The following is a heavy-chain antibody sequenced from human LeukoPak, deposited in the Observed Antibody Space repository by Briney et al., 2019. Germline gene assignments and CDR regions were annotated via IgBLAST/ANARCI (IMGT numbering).Heavy chain of an antibody. D-gene: IGHD2-2*01. CDR2: MNPNSGNT. J-gene: IGHJ6*03. Sequence: WASVKVSCKASGYTFTSYDINWVRQATGQGLEWMGWMNPNSGNTGYAQKFQGRVTMTRNTSISTAYMELSSLRSEDTAVYYCARGQLLPFYYYYYYMDVWGKGTTVTISS. CDR3: ARGQLLPFYYYYYYMDV. CDR1: GYTFTSYD. V-gene: IGHV1-8*01.